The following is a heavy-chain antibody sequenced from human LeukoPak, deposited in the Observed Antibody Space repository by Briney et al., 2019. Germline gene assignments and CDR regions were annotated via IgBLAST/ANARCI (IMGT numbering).Heavy chain of an antibody. V-gene: IGHV1-69*04. D-gene: IGHD1-26*01. J-gene: IGHJ5*02. CDR1: GYTFINYG. CDR3: ARDSGGSYSP. CDR2: IIPILGIA. Sequence: SVKVSCKASGYTFINYGISWVRQAPGQGLEWMGRIIPILGIANYAQKFQGRVTITADKSTSTAYMELSSLRPEDTAVYYCARDSGGSYSPWGQGTLVTVSS.